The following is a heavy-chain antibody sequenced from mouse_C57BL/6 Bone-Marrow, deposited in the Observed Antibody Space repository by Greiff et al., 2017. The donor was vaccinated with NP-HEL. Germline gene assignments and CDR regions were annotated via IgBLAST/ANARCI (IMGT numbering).Heavy chain of an antibody. CDR3: AYGNYAY. D-gene: IGHD2-1*01. J-gene: IGHJ3*01. V-gene: IGHV1-81*01. Sequence: QVQLKESGAELARPGASVKLSCKASGYTFTSYGISWVKQRTGQGLEWIGEIYPRSGNTYYNEKFKGKATLTADKSSSTAYMELRSLTSEDSAVYFCAYGNYAYWGQGTLVTVSA. CDR1: GYTFTSYG. CDR2: IYPRSGNT.